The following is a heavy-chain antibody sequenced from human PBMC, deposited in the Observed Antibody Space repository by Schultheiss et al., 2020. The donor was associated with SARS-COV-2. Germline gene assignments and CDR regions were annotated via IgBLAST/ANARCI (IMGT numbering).Heavy chain of an antibody. V-gene: IGHV3-30*18. D-gene: IGHD1-26*01. CDR2: ISNDGTFT. CDR3: VKDKVGATGY. Sequence: GGSLRLSCAASGFTFSSYGIHWVRQAPGKGLEWVASISNDGTFTPYTDSVKGRFTISRDNSKNTLYLQMNTLRPEDTAVYYCVKDKVGATGYWGQGALVTVSS. CDR1: GFTFSSYG. J-gene: IGHJ4*02.